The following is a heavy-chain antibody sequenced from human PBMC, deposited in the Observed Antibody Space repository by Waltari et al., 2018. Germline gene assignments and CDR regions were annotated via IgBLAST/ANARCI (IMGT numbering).Heavy chain of an antibody. CDR1: GGSFGGYY. V-gene: IGHV4-34*01. CDR2: INHRGST. J-gene: IGHJ4*02. CDR3: ARQFSSGWYSEY. D-gene: IGHD6-19*01. Sequence: QVQLQQWGAGLLKPSETLSLPCAVYGGSFGGYYWSWIRQSPGKGLEWIGEINHRGSTNYNPSLKSRVTISVDTSKNQFSLKVSSVTAADTAVYYCARQFSSGWYSEYWGQGTLVTVSS.